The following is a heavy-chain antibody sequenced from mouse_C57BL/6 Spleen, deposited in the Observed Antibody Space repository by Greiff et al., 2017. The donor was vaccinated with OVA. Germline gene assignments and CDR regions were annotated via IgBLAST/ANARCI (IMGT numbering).Heavy chain of an antibody. V-gene: IGHV7-3*01. CDR1: GFTFTDYY. CDR2: IRNKANGYTT. Sequence: EVQRVESGGGLVQPGGSLSLSCAASGFTFTDYYMSWVRQPPGKALEWLGFIRNKANGYTTEYSASVKGRFTITRDNSQSILYLQMNALRAEDSATYYCARSDGSFYYFDYWGQGTTLTVSS. D-gene: IGHD1-1*01. CDR3: ARSDGSFYYFDY. J-gene: IGHJ2*01.